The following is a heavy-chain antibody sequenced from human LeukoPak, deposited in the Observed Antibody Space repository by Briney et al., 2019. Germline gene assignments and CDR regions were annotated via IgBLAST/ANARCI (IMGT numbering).Heavy chain of an antibody. J-gene: IGHJ4*02. CDR3: ARSYSSGYYNTRVRFDY. D-gene: IGHD3-22*01. CDR2: INHSGST. Sequence: NPSETLSLTCAVYGGSFSGYHWSWIRQPPGKGLEWIGEINHSGSTNYNPSLKSRVTISVDTSKNQFSLKLSSVTAADTAVYYCARSYSSGYYNTRVRFDYWGQGTLVTVSS. V-gene: IGHV4-34*01. CDR1: GGSFSGYH.